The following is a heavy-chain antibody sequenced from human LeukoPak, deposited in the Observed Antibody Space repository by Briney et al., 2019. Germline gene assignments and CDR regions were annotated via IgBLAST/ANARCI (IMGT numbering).Heavy chain of an antibody. CDR3: ARDPTGDGGFDY. D-gene: IGHD7-27*01. Sequence: GRSLRLSCAASGFTFSSYGMHWVRQAPGKGLEWVAVIWYDGSNKYYADSVKGRFTISRDNSKNTLYLQMNSLRAEDTAVYYCARDPTGDGGFDYWGQGTLVTVSS. J-gene: IGHJ4*02. CDR1: GFTFSSYG. V-gene: IGHV3-33*01. CDR2: IWYDGSNK.